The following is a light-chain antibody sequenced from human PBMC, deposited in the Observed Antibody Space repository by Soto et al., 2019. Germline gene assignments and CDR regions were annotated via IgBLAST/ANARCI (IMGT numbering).Light chain of an antibody. CDR2: KAS. V-gene: IGKV1-5*03. CDR1: HTISSW. Sequence: DVKITQSPSTLSGSIGDRVTITCRASHTISSWLAWYQQKPGKAPKLLIYKASTLKSGVPSRFSGSGSGTEFTLTISSLQPDDFATYYCQHYNSYSEAFGQGTKVDIK. J-gene: IGKJ1*01. CDR3: QHYNSYSEA.